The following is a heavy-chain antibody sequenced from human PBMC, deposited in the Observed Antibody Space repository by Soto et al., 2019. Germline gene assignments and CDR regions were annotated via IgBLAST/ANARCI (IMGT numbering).Heavy chain of an antibody. V-gene: IGHV4-59*08. CDR1: GCSISSYY. CDR3: AGSDCSSTSCYVGRIDY. D-gene: IGHD2-2*01. Sequence: SETLSLTCTVSGCSISSYYWSWIRQPPGKGLEWIGYIYYSGSTNYNPSLKSRVTISVDTSKNQFSLKLSSVTAADTAVYYCAGSDCSSTSCYVGRIDYWGQGTLVTVSS. J-gene: IGHJ4*02. CDR2: IYYSGST.